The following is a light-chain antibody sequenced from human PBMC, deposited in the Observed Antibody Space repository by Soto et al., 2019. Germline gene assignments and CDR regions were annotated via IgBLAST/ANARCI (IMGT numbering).Light chain of an antibody. Sequence: EIILTQSPATLSLSPGDRATLSCRASQSVSHYLAWYQQKSGQAPRLLIYDVSNSATGIPARFSGSGSGTAFTLTISSLEPEDCAVYFCQQRSEWPLCTFGQGTKLEIK. CDR1: QSVSHY. V-gene: IGKV3-11*01. CDR3: QQRSEWPLCT. J-gene: IGKJ2*02. CDR2: DVS.